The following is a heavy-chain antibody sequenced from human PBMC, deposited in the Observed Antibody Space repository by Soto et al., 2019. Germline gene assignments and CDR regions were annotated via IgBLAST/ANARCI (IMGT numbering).Heavy chain of an antibody. J-gene: IGHJ3*02. CDR1: GFPFSSYS. Sequence: GGSLRLSCAASGFPFSSYSMNWVRQAPGKGLEWVSAISGSGGSTYYADSVKGRFTISRDNSKNTLYLQMNSLRAEDTAVYYCAKSPRYCSSTSCYASYDAFDIWGQGTMVTVSS. CDR2: ISGSGGST. D-gene: IGHD2-2*01. CDR3: AKSPRYCSSTSCYASYDAFDI. V-gene: IGHV3-23*01.